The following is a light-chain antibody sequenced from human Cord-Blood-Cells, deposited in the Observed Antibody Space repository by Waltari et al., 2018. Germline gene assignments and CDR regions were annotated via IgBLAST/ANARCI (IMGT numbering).Light chain of an antibody. V-gene: IGKV1-39*01. CDR3: QQNYSTLYT. CDR1: QRISSY. CDR2: AAS. Sequence: DTKMTQSTSSLSASLADSVTNTCRASQRISSYLIWYQQKPGKAPELLIYAASSLQSGVPSRFSGSGSGTDFTLTISSLQPEDFATYYCQQNYSTLYTFGQGTKLEIK. J-gene: IGKJ2*01.